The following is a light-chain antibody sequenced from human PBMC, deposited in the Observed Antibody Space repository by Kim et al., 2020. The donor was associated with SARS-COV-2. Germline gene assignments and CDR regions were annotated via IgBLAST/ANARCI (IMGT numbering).Light chain of an antibody. CDR3: ASWDDSLNGYV. CDR1: SSNIGGNT. J-gene: IGLJ1*01. Sequence: QSVLTQPPSASGTPGQRVVMSCAGSSSNIGGNTVNWYQQFPGAAPKLLIFADDQRPSGVPDRFSASKSGTSASLAITGLQSEDEADYYCASWDDSLNGYVFGTGTKVTVL. CDR2: ADD. V-gene: IGLV1-44*01.